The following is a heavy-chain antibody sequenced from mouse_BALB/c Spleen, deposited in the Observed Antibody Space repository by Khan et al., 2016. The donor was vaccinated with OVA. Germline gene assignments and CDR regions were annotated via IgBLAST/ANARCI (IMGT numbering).Heavy chain of an antibody. CDR1: GYTFTNYG. V-gene: IGHV9-3-1*01. D-gene: IGHD1-1*02. CDR3: ASGGYWYFDV. Sequence: QIQLVQYGPELKKPGETVKISCKASGYTFTNYGMNWVKQAPGKGLKWMGWINTYTEEPTYADDFKGRFAFSLETSASTAYLQINNLKNEDAATYFCASGGYWYFDVWGAGTTVTVSS. J-gene: IGHJ1*01. CDR2: INTYTEEP.